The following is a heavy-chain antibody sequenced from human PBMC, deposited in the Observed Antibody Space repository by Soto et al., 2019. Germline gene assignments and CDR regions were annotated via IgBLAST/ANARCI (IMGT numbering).Heavy chain of an antibody. CDR3: ARSPQPRYTADPYAVDV. J-gene: IGHJ6*02. CDR1: GGTFSSSG. V-gene: IGHV1-69*11. D-gene: IGHD3-16*02. Sequence: QVHLVQSGTEVKKPGSSVKVSCKASGGTFSSSGFSWVRQAPGQGLEWMGMIVPSLDTTNYAKKFQARVTITADEVTSTAYMELRSLRSEDTAVYYCARSPQPRYTADPYAVDVWGQGTGVIVSS. CDR2: IVPSLDTT.